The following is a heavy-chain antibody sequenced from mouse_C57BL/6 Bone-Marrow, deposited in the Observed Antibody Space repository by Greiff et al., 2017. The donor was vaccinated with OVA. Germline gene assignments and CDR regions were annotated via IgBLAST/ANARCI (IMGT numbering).Heavy chain of an antibody. CDR3: ARGGTPFAY. CDR2: LDPSDSYT. V-gene: IGHV1-69*01. D-gene: IGHD3-3*01. J-gene: IGHJ3*01. CDR1: GYTFTSYW. Sequence: QVQLQQPGAELVMPGASVKLSCKASGYTFTSYWMHWVKQRPGQGLEWIGELDPSDSYTNYNQKFKGKSTLTVDKSSSTAYMQRSSLTSEDSAVYYCARGGTPFAYWGQGTLVTVSA.